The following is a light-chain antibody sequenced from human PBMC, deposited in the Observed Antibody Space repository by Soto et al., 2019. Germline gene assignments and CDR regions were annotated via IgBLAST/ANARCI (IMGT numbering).Light chain of an antibody. J-gene: IGKJ2*01. Sequence: EIVMTQSPATLSVSPGERATLSCRASQSVSSNLAWYQQKPGQAPRLFIYGAATRATGIPARFSGSGSGTEFTLTISSLQSEDFAVYYCQQYQNWPPMYAFGQGTKLEI. CDR1: QSVSSN. CDR2: GAA. CDR3: QQYQNWPPMYA. V-gene: IGKV3-15*01.